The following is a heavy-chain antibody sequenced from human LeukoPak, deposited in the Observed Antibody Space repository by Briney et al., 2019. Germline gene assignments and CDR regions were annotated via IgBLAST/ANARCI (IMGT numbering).Heavy chain of an antibody. CDR3: ARAAFWSGGGGPPGY. CDR2: IYHSGST. V-gene: IGHV4-30-2*01. CDR1: GGSISSGGYY. J-gene: IGHJ4*02. D-gene: IGHD3-3*01. Sequence: SQTLFLTCTVSGGSISSGGYYWSWIRQPPGKGLEWIGYIYHSGSTYYNPSLKSRVTISVDRSKNQFSLKLSSVTAADTAVYYCARAAFWSGGGGPPGYWGQGTLVTVSS.